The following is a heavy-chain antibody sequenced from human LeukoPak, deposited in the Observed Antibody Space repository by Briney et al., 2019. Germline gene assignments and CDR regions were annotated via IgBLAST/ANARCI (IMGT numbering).Heavy chain of an antibody. CDR1: GGSISSYY. CDR2: IYYSGST. Sequence: PSETLSLTCTVSGGSISSYYWGWIRQPPGKGLEWIGYIYYSGSTNYNPSLKSRVTISVDTSKNQFSLKLSSVTAADTAVYYCARVYYYGSGSYYNKAIYYYYYYMDVWGKGTTVTVSS. CDR3: ARVYYYGSGSYYNKAIYYYYYYMDV. D-gene: IGHD3-10*01. J-gene: IGHJ6*03. V-gene: IGHV4-59*01.